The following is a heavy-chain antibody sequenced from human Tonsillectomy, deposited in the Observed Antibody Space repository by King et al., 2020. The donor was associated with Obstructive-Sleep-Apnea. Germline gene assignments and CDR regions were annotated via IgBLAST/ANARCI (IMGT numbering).Heavy chain of an antibody. CDR3: ARQFYETPDPPDAFDF. CDR2: IDPSDSYT. D-gene: IGHD3-16*01. V-gene: IGHV5-10-1*03. CDR1: GYSFTNYW. Sequence: VRLVQSGAEMKKPGESLRISCKPSGYSFTNYWITWVRQMPGKGLEWMGRIDPSDSYTNYGPSFQGQVTISTDKSNSTAYLQWNNLKASDTAMYYCARQFYETPDPPDAFDFWGQGTMVIVSS. J-gene: IGHJ3*01.